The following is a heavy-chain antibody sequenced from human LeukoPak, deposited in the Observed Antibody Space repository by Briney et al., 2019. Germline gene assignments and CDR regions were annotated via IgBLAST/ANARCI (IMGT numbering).Heavy chain of an antibody. V-gene: IGHV3-23*01. Sequence: GGSQRLSCAASGFTFSSYAMSWVRQAPGRGLEWVSAISGSGGSTYYADSVKCRLTISRDNSKTTLYLQMNRLRAEDTAVYYCGGNCSGGSCWDYWGQGTLVTVSS. CDR1: GFTFSSYA. CDR2: ISGSGGST. D-gene: IGHD2-15*01. CDR3: GGNCSGGSCWDY. J-gene: IGHJ4*02.